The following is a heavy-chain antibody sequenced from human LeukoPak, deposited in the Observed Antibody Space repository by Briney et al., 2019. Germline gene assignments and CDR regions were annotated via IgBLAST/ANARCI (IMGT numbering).Heavy chain of an antibody. Sequence: PGGSLRLSCAVSGFTFSSYSMKWVRQAPGKGLEGVAFIRYDGSNKYYADYVKGRFTISRDNSKNTLYLQMNSLRAEDTAVYYCAKVKLWLSSYYYYGMDVWGQGTTVTVSS. CDR3: AKVKLWLSSYYYYGMDV. CDR1: GFTFSSYS. J-gene: IGHJ6*02. CDR2: IRYDGSNK. V-gene: IGHV3-30*02. D-gene: IGHD5-18*01.